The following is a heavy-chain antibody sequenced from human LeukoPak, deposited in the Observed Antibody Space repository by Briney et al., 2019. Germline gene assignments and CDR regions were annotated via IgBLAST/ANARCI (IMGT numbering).Heavy chain of an antibody. CDR1: GGSITSGNYF. CDR2: TTPSGST. Sequence: SETLSLTCTVSGGSITSGNYFWSWIRQPAGKGLEWIGRTTPSGSTNYNPSLKSRVAISVDTSNNQFSLRLSSVTAADTAVYYCTRDGRRGTFGDAFDLWGQGTIITVSS. D-gene: IGHD1-26*01. J-gene: IGHJ3*01. V-gene: IGHV4-61*02. CDR3: TRDGRRGTFGDAFDL.